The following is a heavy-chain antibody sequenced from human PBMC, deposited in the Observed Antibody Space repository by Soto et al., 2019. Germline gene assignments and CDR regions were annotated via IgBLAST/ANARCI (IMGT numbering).Heavy chain of an antibody. CDR1: GFTFSDYY. J-gene: IGHJ4*02. D-gene: IGHD4-17*01. Sequence: GGSLRLSCAASGFTFSDYYMSWIRHAPGKGLEWVSYISSSGSTIYYADSVKGRFTISRDNAKNSLYLQMNSLRAEGTAVYYCARDPPATVVTPVGYWGQGTLVTVSS. CDR3: ARDPPATVVTPVGY. V-gene: IGHV3-11*01. CDR2: ISSSGSTI.